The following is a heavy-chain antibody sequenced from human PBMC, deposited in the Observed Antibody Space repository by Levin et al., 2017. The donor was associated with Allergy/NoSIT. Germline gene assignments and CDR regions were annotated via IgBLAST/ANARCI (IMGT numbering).Heavy chain of an antibody. CDR1: GFTFSGYS. CDR2: IKQDGSEK. Sequence: PGGSLRLSCAGSGFTFSGYSLSWVRQAPSKGLEWVAYIKQDGSEKYYVDTVKGRFTISRDNANNSVYLQMNSLRVEDTAVYYCTRDRFPLEFRYFDYWGQGTLVTVSS. V-gene: IGHV3-7*01. D-gene: IGHD1-1*01. CDR3: TRDRFPLEFRYFDY. J-gene: IGHJ4*02.